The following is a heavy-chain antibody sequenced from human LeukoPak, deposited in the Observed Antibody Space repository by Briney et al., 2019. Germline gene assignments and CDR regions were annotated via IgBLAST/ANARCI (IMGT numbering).Heavy chain of an antibody. CDR1: GFIFSSYW. CDR2: ISNDGNDA. D-gene: IGHD2-15*01. Sequence: PGGSLRLSCAASGFIFSSYWIHWVRQAPGKGLVWVSYISNDGNDATYADSVKGRFTVSRGNAKNTLYLQMNSLRAEDTAVYYCARGGSSGATPDYWGQGTLVTVSS. V-gene: IGHV3-74*01. CDR3: ARGGSSGATPDY. J-gene: IGHJ4*02.